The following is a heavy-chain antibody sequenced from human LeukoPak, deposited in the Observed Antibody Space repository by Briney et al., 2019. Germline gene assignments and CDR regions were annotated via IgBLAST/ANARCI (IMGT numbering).Heavy chain of an antibody. J-gene: IGHJ4*02. D-gene: IGHD1-26*01. CDR1: GGSISSYY. Sequence: SETLSLTCTVSGGSISSYYWSWIRQPPGKGLEWIGYIYYSGSTNYNPSLKSRVTISVDTSKNQFSLKLSSVTAADTAVYYCARAGGSYHPFDYWGQGTLVTVSS. CDR2: IYYSGST. CDR3: ARAGGSYHPFDY. V-gene: IGHV4-59*01.